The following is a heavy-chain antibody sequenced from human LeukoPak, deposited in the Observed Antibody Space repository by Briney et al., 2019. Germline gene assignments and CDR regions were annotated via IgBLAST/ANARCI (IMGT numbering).Heavy chain of an antibody. CDR3: ARDGYVNAAAGGADPYYYYYYMDV. V-gene: IGHV4-4*07. J-gene: IGHJ6*03. CDR1: GVPISSYY. CDR2: IYTSGST. Sequence: SETLSLTCTVSGVPISSYYWSWLRQPAGKGLEWIGRIYTSGSTNYNPSLKSRVTMSVDTSKNQFSLKLSSVTAADTAVYYCARDGYVNAAAGGADPYYYYYYMDVWGKGTTVTVSS. D-gene: IGHD6-13*01.